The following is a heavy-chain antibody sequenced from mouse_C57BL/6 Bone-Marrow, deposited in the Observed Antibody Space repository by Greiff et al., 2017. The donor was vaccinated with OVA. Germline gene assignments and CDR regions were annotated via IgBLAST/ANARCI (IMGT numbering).Heavy chain of an antibody. D-gene: IGHD2-2*01. J-gene: IGHJ1*03. CDR2: IDPEDGDT. V-gene: IGHV14-1*01. Sequence: VQLQQSGAELVRPGASVKLSCTASGFNIKDYYMHWVKQRPEQGLEWIGRIDPEDGDTEYAPKFQGKATMTADTSSNTAYLQLSSLTSEDTAVYSCTFYGYDWYFDVWGTGTTVTVSS. CDR1: GFNIKDYY. CDR3: TFYGYDWYFDV.